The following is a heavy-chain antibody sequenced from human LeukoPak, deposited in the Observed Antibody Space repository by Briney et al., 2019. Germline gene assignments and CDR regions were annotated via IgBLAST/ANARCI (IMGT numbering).Heavy chain of an antibody. CDR3: ATRGGPVVPAAIWPHWFGP. Sequence: PSETLSLTCAVYGGSFSGYYWSWIRQPPGKGLEWIGEINHSGSTNYNPSLKSRVTISVDTSKYQFSLKLSSVTAADTAVYYCATRGGPVVPAAIWPHWFGPWGQGTLVTVSS. D-gene: IGHD2-2*01. J-gene: IGHJ5*02. V-gene: IGHV4-34*01. CDR2: INHSGST. CDR1: GGSFSGYY.